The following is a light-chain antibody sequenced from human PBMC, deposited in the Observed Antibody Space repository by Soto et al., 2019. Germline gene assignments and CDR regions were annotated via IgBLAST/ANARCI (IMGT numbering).Light chain of an antibody. V-gene: IGKV3-20*01. CDR1: QSVSSSY. CDR3: QQYGSSWT. J-gene: IGKJ1*01. Sequence: EIVLTQSPGTLSLSPGERATLSCRASQSVSSSYLAWYQQKPGQAPRLLIYGASSRATGIPDRFSGSGSGTDFTVTISGREPEDFAVYYCQQYGSSWTFGQGTKVEIK. CDR2: GAS.